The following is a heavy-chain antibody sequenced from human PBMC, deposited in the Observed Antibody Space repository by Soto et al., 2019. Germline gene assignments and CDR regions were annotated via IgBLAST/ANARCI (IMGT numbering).Heavy chain of an antibody. D-gene: IGHD3-10*01. CDR1: GYTFSSYG. CDR3: ARGSYGELLFDY. Sequence: ASVKVSCKASGYTFSSYGVIWARQAPGQGLEWMGWISTYNGNTNYAQNLQGRVTMTADTSMSAAYMELRSLRSDDTAIYYCARGSYGELLFDYWGQGTPVTVSS. V-gene: IGHV1-18*01. CDR2: ISTYNGNT. J-gene: IGHJ4*02.